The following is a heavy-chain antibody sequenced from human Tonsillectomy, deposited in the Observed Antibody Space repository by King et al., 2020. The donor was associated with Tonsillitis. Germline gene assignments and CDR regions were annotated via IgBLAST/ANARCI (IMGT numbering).Heavy chain of an antibody. CDR3: ARGSWGVGPYYGMDV. V-gene: IGHV3-23*04. J-gene: IGHJ6*02. D-gene: IGHD1-26*01. Sequence: VQQVESGGAWVQPGGSLRLSCAASGFAFSSYAMSWVRQAPGKGPEWVSAITDSGSKTYYADSVEGRLTISRDNSKNTLYLQMNSLRAEDTAIYYCARGSWGVGPYYGMDVWGRGTTVTVSS. CDR1: GFAFSSYA. CDR2: ITDSGSKT.